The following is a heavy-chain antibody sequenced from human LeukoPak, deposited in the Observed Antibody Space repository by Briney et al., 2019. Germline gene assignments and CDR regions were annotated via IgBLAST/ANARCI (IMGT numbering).Heavy chain of an antibody. CDR2: IWYDGSNK. V-gene: IGHV3-33*08. CDR3: ARDSTSTVTPDY. J-gene: IGHJ4*02. D-gene: IGHD4-11*01. CDR1: GFTFSSYG. Sequence: GGSLRLSCAASGFTFSSYGMHWVRQAPGKGLEWVAVIWYDGSNKYYADSVKGRFTISRDNSKNTLYLQMNSLRAEDTAVYYCARDSTSTVTPDYWGQETLVTAAS.